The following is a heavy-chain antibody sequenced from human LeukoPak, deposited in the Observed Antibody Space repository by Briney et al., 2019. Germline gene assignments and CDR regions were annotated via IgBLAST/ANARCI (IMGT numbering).Heavy chain of an antibody. D-gene: IGHD3-16*01. CDR2: IYYSGST. J-gene: IGHJ2*01. CDR1: GGSISSGGYY. Sequence: SETLSLTCTVSGGSISSGGYYWSWIRQPPGKGLEWIGYIYYSGSTNYNPSLKSRVTISVDTSKNQFSLKLSSVTAADTAVYYCARDRKSLAERYFDLWGRGTLVTVSS. V-gene: IGHV4-61*08. CDR3: ARDRKSLAERYFDL.